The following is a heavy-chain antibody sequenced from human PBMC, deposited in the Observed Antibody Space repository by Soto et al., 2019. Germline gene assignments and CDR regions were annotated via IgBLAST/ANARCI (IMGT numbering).Heavy chain of an antibody. Sequence: SETLSLTCTVSGGSISSGDYYWSWILQPPGKGLEWIGYIYYSGSTYYNPSLKSRVTISVDTSKNQFSLKLSSVTDADTAVYYCAREVFGVVGWFDPWGQGTLVTVSS. J-gene: IGHJ5*02. D-gene: IGHD3-3*01. CDR2: IYYSGST. CDR3: AREVFGVVGWFDP. V-gene: IGHV4-30-4*01. CDR1: GGSISSGDYY.